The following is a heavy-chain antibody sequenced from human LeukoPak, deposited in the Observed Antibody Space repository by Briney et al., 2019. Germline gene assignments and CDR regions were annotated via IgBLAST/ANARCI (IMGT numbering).Heavy chain of an antibody. CDR2: IYGGGST. V-gene: IGHV3-53*01. Sequence: GGSLRLSCAATGLSVSSNFMSWVRQAPGKGLEWVSVIYGGGSTYYADSVKGRFTISRDTPKNTLYLQMNSLRAEDTAVYYCARLYYDFWSVYYSDNGNIYMDVWGKGTTVTVSS. CDR1: GLSVSSNF. J-gene: IGHJ6*03. D-gene: IGHD3-3*01. CDR3: ARLYYDFWSVYYSDNGNIYMDV.